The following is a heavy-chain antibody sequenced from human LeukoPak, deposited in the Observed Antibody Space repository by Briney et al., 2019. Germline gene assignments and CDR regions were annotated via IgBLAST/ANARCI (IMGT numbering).Heavy chain of an antibody. Sequence: PGGSLRLSCAASGFTFDDYTIHWVRQAPREALEWVSLISWDGGSTYYADSVKGRFTISRDNSKNSLYLQMNSLRTEDTALYYCAKGPPYYYGSGSYYNYFDYWGQGTLVTVST. CDR3: AKGPPYYYGSGSYYNYFDY. J-gene: IGHJ4*02. V-gene: IGHV3-43*01. CDR1: GFTFDDYT. D-gene: IGHD3-10*01. CDR2: ISWDGGST.